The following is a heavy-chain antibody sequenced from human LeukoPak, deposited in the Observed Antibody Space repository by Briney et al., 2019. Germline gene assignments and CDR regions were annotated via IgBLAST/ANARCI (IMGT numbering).Heavy chain of an antibody. Sequence: GGSLRLSCAASGFTFSSYAVSWVRQAPGKGLEWVSAISGSGDSTYYGDSVKGRFTISRDNSKNTLYLQMNSLRAEDTAVYYCAKTRPLDSSSWSHGDYWGQETLVTISS. J-gene: IGHJ4*02. CDR3: AKTRPLDSSSWSHGDY. CDR2: ISGSGDST. V-gene: IGHV3-23*01. CDR1: GFTFSSYA. D-gene: IGHD6-13*01.